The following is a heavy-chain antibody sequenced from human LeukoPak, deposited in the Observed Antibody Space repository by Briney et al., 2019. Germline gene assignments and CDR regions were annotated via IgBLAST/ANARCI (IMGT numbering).Heavy chain of an antibody. Sequence: GGSLRLSCAGSGFTFSYYAMSWVRQAPGKGLEWVSVIYSGGSTYYADSVKGRFTISRDNSKNTLYLQMNSLRAEDTAVYYCARGTDYWGQGTLVTVSS. CDR2: IYSGGST. V-gene: IGHV3-53*01. CDR3: ARGTDY. J-gene: IGHJ4*02. CDR1: GFTFSYYA.